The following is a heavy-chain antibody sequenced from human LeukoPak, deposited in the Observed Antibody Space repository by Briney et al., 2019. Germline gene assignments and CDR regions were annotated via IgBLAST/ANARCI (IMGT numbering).Heavy chain of an antibody. J-gene: IGHJ4*02. V-gene: IGHV4-31*03. Sequence: SETLSLTCTVSGGSISSGGYYWNWIRQHPGKGLEWIGYIYYSGSTYYNPSLKSRVTISVDMSKNQFYLKLNSVTAADTAVYYCARGHSTSHFDYWGQGTLVTVSS. CDR3: ARGHSTSHFDY. CDR2: IYYSGST. D-gene: IGHD6-6*01. CDR1: GGSISSGGYY.